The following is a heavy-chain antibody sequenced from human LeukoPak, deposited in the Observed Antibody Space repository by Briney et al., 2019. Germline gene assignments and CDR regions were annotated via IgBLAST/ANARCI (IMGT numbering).Heavy chain of an antibody. V-gene: IGHV3-33*01. CDR2: IWYDGSNK. CDR3: ARDRLYCGGGCYPFYYYYYGMDV. J-gene: IGHJ6*02. Sequence: GGSLRLSCAASGFTFSSYGMHWVRQAPGKGLEWVAVIWYDGSNKYYADSVKGRFTISRDNSKNTLYLQMNSLRAEDTAVYYCARDRLYCGGGCYPFYYYYYGMDVWGQGTTVTVSS. D-gene: IGHD2-21*02. CDR1: GFTFSSYG.